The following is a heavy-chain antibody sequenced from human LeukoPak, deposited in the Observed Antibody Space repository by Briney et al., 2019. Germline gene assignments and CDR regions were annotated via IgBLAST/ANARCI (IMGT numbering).Heavy chain of an antibody. J-gene: IGHJ3*02. V-gene: IGHV3-21*01. CDR3: ARACSSFSCGTRGGVYAVDI. CDR2: IGSSGGSI. Sequence: PGGSLRLSCSASGFTFNAYSMDWVRQAPGKGLEWVSFIGSSGGSISYADSVKGRFTISRENAKNSLYLQMSSLRAEDTAVYYCARACSSFSCGTRGGVYAVDIWGQGTTVTVSP. CDR1: GFTFNAYS. D-gene: IGHD2-2*01.